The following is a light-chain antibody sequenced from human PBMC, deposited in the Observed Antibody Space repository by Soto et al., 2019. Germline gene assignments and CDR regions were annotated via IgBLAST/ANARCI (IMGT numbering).Light chain of an antibody. V-gene: IGLV3-9*01. CDR1: NIASKN. CDR2: RID. J-gene: IGLJ2*01. Sequence: SYELTQPLSVSVALGQTARITCGGNNIASKNVHWYQQKPGQAPVLVIYRIDNRPSGIPERFSGSNSGNTATLTITRAQAGDEADYECQVWDSSTPVVFGGVTKVTV. CDR3: QVWDSSTPVV.